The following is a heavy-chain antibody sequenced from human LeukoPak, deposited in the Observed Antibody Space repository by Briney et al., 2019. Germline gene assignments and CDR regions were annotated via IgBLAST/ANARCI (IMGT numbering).Heavy chain of an antibody. CDR3: ARVGKNGWDFDH. CDR2: INEGGGLK. CDR1: GFTFSSYG. D-gene: IGHD6-19*01. Sequence: GGSLRLSCAAPGFTFSSYGMHWVRQAPGKGLEWVANINEGGGLKYYVDSVKGRFTISRDNTNNSLYLQMFSLRVDDSAVYYCARVGKNGWDFDHWGQGTLVTVSS. V-gene: IGHV3-7*01. J-gene: IGHJ4*02.